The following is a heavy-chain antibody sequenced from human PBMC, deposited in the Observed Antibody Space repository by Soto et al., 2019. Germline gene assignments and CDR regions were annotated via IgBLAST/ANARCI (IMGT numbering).Heavy chain of an antibody. D-gene: IGHD3-16*01. Sequence: SVKVSCKASVYTFTSYGISWVRQAPGQGLEWMGGIIPTFGKPNYAQKFQGRVTITADESTSTAYMELSSLKSEDTAVYYCARVHYAYIWGAYSHWGQGTLVTVSS. V-gene: IGHV1-69*13. J-gene: IGHJ4*02. CDR2: IIPTFGKP. CDR3: ARVHYAYIWGAYSH. CDR1: VYTFTSYG.